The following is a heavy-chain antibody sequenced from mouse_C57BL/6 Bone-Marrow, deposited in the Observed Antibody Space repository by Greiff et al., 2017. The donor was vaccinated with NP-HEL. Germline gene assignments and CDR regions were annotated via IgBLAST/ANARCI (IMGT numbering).Heavy chain of an antibody. CDR2: INPGSGGT. J-gene: IGHJ4*01. Sequence: VQLQQSGAELVRPGTSVKVSCKASGYAFTNYLIEWVKQRPGQGLEWIGVINPGSGGTNYNEKFKGKATLTADKSSSTAYMQLSSLTSEDSAVYFCARHGNYAMDYWGQGTSVTVSS. V-gene: IGHV1-54*01. CDR1: GYAFTNYL. D-gene: IGHD1-1*01. CDR3: ARHGNYAMDY.